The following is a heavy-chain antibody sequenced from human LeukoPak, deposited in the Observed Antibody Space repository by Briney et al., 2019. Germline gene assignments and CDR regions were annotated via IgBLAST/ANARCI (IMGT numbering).Heavy chain of an antibody. V-gene: IGHV3-21*01. CDR3: AGAGGPQGAYYMDV. CDR1: GFTFSSYS. CDR2: ISSSSSYI. D-gene: IGHD1-26*01. Sequence: GGSLRLSCAASGFTFSSYSMNWVRQAPGKGLEWVSSISSSSSYIYYADSVKGRFTISRDNAKNSLYLQMNSLRAEDTAVYYCAGAGGPQGAYYMDVWGKGTTVTVSS. J-gene: IGHJ6*03.